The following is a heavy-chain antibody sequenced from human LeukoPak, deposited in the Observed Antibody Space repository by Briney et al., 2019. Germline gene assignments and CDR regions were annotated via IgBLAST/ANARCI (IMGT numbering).Heavy chain of an antibody. CDR3: ARVGPSALVDTADWFDP. V-gene: IGHV3-66*01. J-gene: IGHJ5*02. CDR1: GFTVSSNY. D-gene: IGHD5-12*01. Sequence: GGSLRLSCAASGFTVSSNYMSWVRQAPGKGLEWVSVIYSGGRTYYADSVKGRFTISRDNSKNTLYLQMDSLRAEDTAVYYCARVGPSALVDTADWFDPWGQGTLVTVSS. CDR2: IYSGGRT.